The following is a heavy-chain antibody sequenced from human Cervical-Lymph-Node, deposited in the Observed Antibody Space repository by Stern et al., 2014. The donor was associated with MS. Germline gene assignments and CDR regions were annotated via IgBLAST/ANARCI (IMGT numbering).Heavy chain of an antibody. CDR1: GFTFSTYG. CDR3: AKDYYFGMDV. Sequence: VQLVQSGGGVVQPGRSLRLSCAASGFTFSTYGMHWVRQAPGKGLEWVSVIWYDGTEKYYADSVKGRFTVSRDNSQNTLYLQMNSLRAEDTAVYFCAKDYYFGMDVWGQGTTVTVSS. J-gene: IGHJ6*02. V-gene: IGHV3-33*06. CDR2: IWYDGTEK.